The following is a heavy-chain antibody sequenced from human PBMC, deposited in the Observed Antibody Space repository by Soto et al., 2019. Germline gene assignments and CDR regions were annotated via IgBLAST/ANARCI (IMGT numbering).Heavy chain of an antibody. V-gene: IGHV1-69*13. Sequence: ASVKVSCKASGGSFGNSAINWVRQTPGQGLEWLGGFIPVYRTLNYAQKFQGRVTITADESTGTAYMTLSSLASNDTAVYYCATGVIWIGYFTVDSWGQGTRVTVSS. CDR3: ATGVIWIGYFTVDS. D-gene: IGHD3-3*01. CDR2: FIPVYRTL. J-gene: IGHJ4*02. CDR1: GGSFGNSA.